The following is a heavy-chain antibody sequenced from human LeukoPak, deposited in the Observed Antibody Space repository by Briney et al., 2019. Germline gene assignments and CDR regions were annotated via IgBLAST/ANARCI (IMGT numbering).Heavy chain of an antibody. CDR2: ISYDGSNK. D-gene: IGHD6-19*01. V-gene: IGHV3-30*19. J-gene: IGHJ4*02. CDR1: GFTFSSYG. CDR3: ARDSIAVAQYYFDY. Sequence: PGRSLRLSCAASGFTFSSYGMHWVRQAPGKGLEWVAVISYDGSNKYYADSVKGRFTISRDNSKNTLYLQMNSLRAEDTAVYYSARDSIAVAQYYFDYWGQGTLVTVSS.